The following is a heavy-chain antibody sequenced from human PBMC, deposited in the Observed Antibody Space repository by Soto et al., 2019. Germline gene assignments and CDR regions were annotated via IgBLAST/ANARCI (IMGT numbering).Heavy chain of an antibody. J-gene: IGHJ5*02. CDR2: IYYSGST. CDR3: AREVYIGGNWFDP. D-gene: IGHD3-16*01. V-gene: IGHV4-39*02. Sequence: SETLSLTCTVSGGSISSSSYYWGWIRQPPGKGLEWIGSIYYSGSTYYNPSLKSRVTISVDTSKNQFSLKLSSVTAADTAVYYCAREVYIGGNWFDPWGQGTLVTVSS. CDR1: GGSISSSSYY.